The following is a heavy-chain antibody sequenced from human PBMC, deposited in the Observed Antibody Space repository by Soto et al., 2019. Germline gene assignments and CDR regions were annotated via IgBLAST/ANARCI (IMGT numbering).Heavy chain of an antibody. CDR3: ARDKVDTAIELEYNNGMAV. CDR2: ISSSSSYI. V-gene: IGHV3-21*01. Sequence: GGSLRLSCAASGFIPSSYSMNWVRQAPGKGLERVSCISSSSSYIYYADSVKGRFTISRDNAKNSLYLQMNSLSAEDTAVYYCARDKVDTAIELEYNNGMAVWGQGTTVTVSS. J-gene: IGHJ6*02. CDR1: GFIPSSYS. D-gene: IGHD5-18*01.